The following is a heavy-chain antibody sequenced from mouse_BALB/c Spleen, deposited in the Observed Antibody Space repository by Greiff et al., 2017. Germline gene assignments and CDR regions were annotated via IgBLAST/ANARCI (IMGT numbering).Heavy chain of an antibody. CDR1: GFNIKDYY. CDR2: IDPENGDT. D-gene: IGHD2-1*01. V-gene: IGHV14-4*02. CDR3: NADYYGNYRAMDY. Sequence: VQLQQSGAELVRSGASVKLSCTASGFNIKDYYMHWVKQRPEQGLEWIGWIDPENGDTEYAPKFQGKATMTADTSSNTAYLQLSSLTSEDTAVYYCNADYYGNYRAMDYWGQGTSVTVSS. J-gene: IGHJ4*01.